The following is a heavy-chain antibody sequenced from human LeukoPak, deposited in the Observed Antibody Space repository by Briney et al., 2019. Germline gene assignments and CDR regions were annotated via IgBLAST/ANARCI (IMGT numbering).Heavy chain of an antibody. V-gene: IGHV4-59*01. CDR3: ARGQHGYSSGWYDY. D-gene: IGHD6-19*01. J-gene: IGHJ4*02. CDR2: IYYSGST. CDR1: GGSISSYY. Sequence: SETLSLTCTVSGGSISSYYWSWIRQPSGKGLEWIGYIYYSGSTNYNPSLKSRVTISVDTSNNQFSLKLSSVTAADTAVYYCARGQHGYSSGWYDYWGQGTLVTVSS.